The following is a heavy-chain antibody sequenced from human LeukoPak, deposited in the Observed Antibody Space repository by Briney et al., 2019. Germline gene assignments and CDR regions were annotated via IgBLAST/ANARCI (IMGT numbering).Heavy chain of an antibody. CDR2: INHSGST. Sequence: KTSETLYLTCAVYGGSFSGYYWSWIRQPPGKGLEWIGEINHSGSTNYNPSLKSRVTISVDTSKNQFSLKLSSVTAADTAVYYCARGPKGGSYHNWFDPWGQGTLVTVSS. D-gene: IGHD1-26*01. J-gene: IGHJ5*02. CDR3: ARGPKGGSYHNWFDP. V-gene: IGHV4-34*01. CDR1: GGSFSGYY.